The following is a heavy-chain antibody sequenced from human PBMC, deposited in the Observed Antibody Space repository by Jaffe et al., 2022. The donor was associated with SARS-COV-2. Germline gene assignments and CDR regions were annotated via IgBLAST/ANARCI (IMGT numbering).Heavy chain of an antibody. CDR1: GGSISSGGYY. CDR2: IYYSGST. J-gene: IGHJ4*02. D-gene: IGHD2-2*01. Sequence: QVQLQESGPGLVKPSQTLSLTCTVSGGSISSGGYYWSWIRQHPGKGLEWIGYIYYSGSTYYNPSLKSRVTISVDTSKNQFSLKLSSVTAADTAVYYCASEIVVVPAAHYHRGGFDYWGQGTLVTVSS. CDR3: ASEIVVVPAAHYHRGGFDY. V-gene: IGHV4-31*03.